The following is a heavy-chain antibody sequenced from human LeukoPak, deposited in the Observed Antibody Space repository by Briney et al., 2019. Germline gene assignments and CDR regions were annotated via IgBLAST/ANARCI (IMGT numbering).Heavy chain of an antibody. D-gene: IGHD2-2*01. CDR3: ARPATGYCSSAGCHWDS. V-gene: IGHV3-21*01. CDR2: SSASSNFI. Sequence: GGSLRLSCAASGFTFSTNSMYWVRQAPGKGLEWVSSSSASSNFIHYAESVRGRFTISRDNAKNSLYLQMNSLGAQDTAVYYCARPATGYCSSAGCHWDSWGQGTLVTVSS. CDR1: GFTFSTNS. J-gene: IGHJ4*02.